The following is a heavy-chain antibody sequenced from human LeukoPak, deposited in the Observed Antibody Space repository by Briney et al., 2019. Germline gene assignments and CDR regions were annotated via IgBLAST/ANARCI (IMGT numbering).Heavy chain of an antibody. CDR1: GFTFSGSA. J-gene: IGHJ4*02. CDR3: ARDDYYYDSSGYYHFDY. CDR2: IRSKANSYAT. V-gene: IGHV3-73*01. Sequence: PGGSLRLSCAASGFTFSGSAMHWVRQASGKGLEWVGRIRSKANSYATAYAASVKGRFTISRDDSKNTAYLQMNSLRAEDTAVYYCARDDYYYDSSGYYHFDYWGQGTLVTVSS. D-gene: IGHD3-22*01.